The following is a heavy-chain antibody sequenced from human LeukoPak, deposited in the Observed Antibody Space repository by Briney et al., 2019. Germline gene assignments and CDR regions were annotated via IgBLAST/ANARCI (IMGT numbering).Heavy chain of an antibody. CDR3: AAGYCSSTSCYLLKS. CDR1: GFTFSSYA. Sequence: GGSLRLSCAASGFTFSSYAMHWVRQAPGKGLEWVAVISYDGSNKYYADSVKGRFTISRDNSKNTLYLQMNSLRAEDTAVYYCAAGYCSSTSCYLLKSWGQGTPVTVSS. CDR2: ISYDGSNK. D-gene: IGHD2-2*01. J-gene: IGHJ4*02. V-gene: IGHV3-30-3*01.